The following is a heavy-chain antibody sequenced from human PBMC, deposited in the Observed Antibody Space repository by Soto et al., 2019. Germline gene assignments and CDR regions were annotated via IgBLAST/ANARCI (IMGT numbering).Heavy chain of an antibody. Sequence: GGSLRFSCAASGFTFSSYGMHWVRQAPGKGLEWVAVISYDGSNKYYADSVKGRFTISRDNSKNTLYLQMNSLRAEDTAVYYCASSIAVAGNAFDIWGQGTMVTVSS. CDR1: GFTFSSYG. J-gene: IGHJ3*02. CDR2: ISYDGSNK. CDR3: ASSIAVAGNAFDI. V-gene: IGHV3-30*03. D-gene: IGHD6-19*01.